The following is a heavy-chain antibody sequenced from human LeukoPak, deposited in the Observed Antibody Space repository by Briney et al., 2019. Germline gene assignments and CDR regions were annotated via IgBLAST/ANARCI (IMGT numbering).Heavy chain of an antibody. CDR2: ISSSSSTI. Sequence: GGTLRLSCAASGFTFSSYGMSWVRQAPGKGLEWVSYISSSSSTIYYADSVKGRFTISRDNAKNSLYLQMNSLRAEDTAVYYCAREVAPDYWGQGTLVTVSS. CDR1: GFTFSSYG. J-gene: IGHJ4*02. CDR3: AREVAPDY. D-gene: IGHD5-12*01. V-gene: IGHV3-48*04.